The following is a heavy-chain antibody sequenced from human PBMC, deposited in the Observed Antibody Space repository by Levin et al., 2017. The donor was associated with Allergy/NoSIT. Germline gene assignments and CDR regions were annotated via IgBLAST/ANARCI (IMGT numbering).Heavy chain of an antibody. J-gene: IGHJ4*02. Sequence: SETLSLTCAVSGYSISSGYYWGWIRQPPGKGLEWIGSIYHSGSTYYNPSLKSRVTISVDTSKNQFSLKLSSVTAADTAVYYCARSDWNYGIYFDYWGQGTLVTVSS. CDR3: ARSDWNYGIYFDY. V-gene: IGHV4-38-2*01. CDR1: GYSISSGYY. D-gene: IGHD1-7*01. CDR2: IYHSGST.